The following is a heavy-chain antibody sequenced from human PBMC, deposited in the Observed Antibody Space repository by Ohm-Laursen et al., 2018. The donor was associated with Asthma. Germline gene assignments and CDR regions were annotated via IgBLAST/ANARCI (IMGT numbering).Heavy chain of an antibody. CDR1: GGSISSYY. J-gene: IGHJ6*02. CDR3: ARGDTAMISQTTYGMDV. V-gene: IGHV4-59*07. D-gene: IGHD5-18*01. CDR2: IYYSGST. Sequence: SDTLSLTWTVSGGSISSYYWSWIRQPPGKGLEWIGYIYYSGSTNYNPSLKSRVTISVDTSKNQFSLKLSSVTAADTAVYYCARGDTAMISQTTYGMDVWGQGTTVTVSS.